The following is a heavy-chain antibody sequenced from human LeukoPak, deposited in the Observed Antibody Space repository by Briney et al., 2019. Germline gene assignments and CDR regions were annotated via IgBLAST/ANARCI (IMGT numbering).Heavy chain of an antibody. J-gene: IGHJ3*02. V-gene: IGHV1-69*13. CDR1: GGTFSSYA. D-gene: IGHD2-2*01. CDR2: MIPIFGTA. CDR3: ARPRYCSSTSCPDAFDI. Sequence: SVKVSCKASGGTFSSYAISWVRQAPGQGLEWMGGMIPIFGTANYAQKFQGRVTITADESTSTAYMELSSLRSEDTAVYYCARPRYCSSTSCPDAFDIWGQGTMVTVSS.